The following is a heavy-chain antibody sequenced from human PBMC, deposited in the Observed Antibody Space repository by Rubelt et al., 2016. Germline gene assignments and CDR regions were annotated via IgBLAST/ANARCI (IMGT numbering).Heavy chain of an antibody. CDR1: GGTFSSYA. CDR3: ARGFGYYDSSGYYYPLGY. CDR2: IIPIFGTA. J-gene: IGHJ4*02. D-gene: IGHD3-22*01. Sequence: QVQLVQSGAEVKKPGSSVKVSCKASGGTFSSYAISWVRQAPGQGLEWMGGIIPIFGTANYAQNFQGRVTITADESTSTAYMGLSSLRSEDTAVYYCARGFGYYDSSGYYYPLGYWGQGTLVTVSS. V-gene: IGHV1-69*01.